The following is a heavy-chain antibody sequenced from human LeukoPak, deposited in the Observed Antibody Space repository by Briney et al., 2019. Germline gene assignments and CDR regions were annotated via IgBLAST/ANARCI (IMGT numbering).Heavy chain of an antibody. Sequence: KPSETLSLTCTVSGGSISSYYWSWIQQPPGKGLEWIGYIYYSGSTNYNPSLKSRVTISVDTSKNQFSLRLSSVTAADTAVYYCARAHLWWFDYWGQGTLVTVSS. CDR2: IYYSGST. V-gene: IGHV4-59*01. D-gene: IGHD4/OR15-4a*01. J-gene: IGHJ4*02. CDR3: ARAHLWWFDY. CDR1: GGSISSYY.